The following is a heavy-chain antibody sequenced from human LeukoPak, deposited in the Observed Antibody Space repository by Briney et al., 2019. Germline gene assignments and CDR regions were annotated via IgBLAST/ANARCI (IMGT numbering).Heavy chain of an antibody. D-gene: IGHD3/OR15-3a*01. Sequence: SATLSLTCTVSGDPIISNIYWWDWVRLPPGKGLEWIGATFYTGRTFYHPSLKSRVTISVDTSKNQFSLDLNSATAADTADYYCARRRHNFDFYNVWGQGTRVLVSS. CDR1: GDPIISNIYW. CDR3: ARRRHNFDFYNV. CDR2: TFYTGRT. V-gene: IGHV4-39*01. J-gene: IGHJ3*01.